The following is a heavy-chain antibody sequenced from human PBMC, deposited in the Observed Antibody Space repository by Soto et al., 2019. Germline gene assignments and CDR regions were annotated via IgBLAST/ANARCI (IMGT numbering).Heavy chain of an antibody. J-gene: IGHJ4*02. D-gene: IGHD2-8*02. CDR1: GVIFSEST. CDR3: VKQAHGLYCVAFDY. CDR2: VSTSGRST. Sequence: PGGTLRLSCSASGVIFSESTIYLVRQCPGKGLEAISAVSTSGRSTYYADSVKDRFTISRDNSKNTLFLQMGSLRPEDTAIYYCVKQAHGLYCVAFDYWVQGTEVTLSS. V-gene: IGHV3-64D*06.